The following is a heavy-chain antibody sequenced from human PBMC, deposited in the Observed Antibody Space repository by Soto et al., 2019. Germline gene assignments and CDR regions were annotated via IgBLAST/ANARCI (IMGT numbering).Heavy chain of an antibody. Sequence: SETLSLTCTVSGGSISRYYWSWIRQPAGKGLEWIGRMYNSERTNYNPSLKSRVTMSMDTSKNQFSLKLTSVTAADTAVYFCAREPLAHSYFDLWGQGTLVTVS. CDR2: MYNSERT. V-gene: IGHV4-4*07. CDR3: AREPLAHSYFDL. J-gene: IGHJ4*02. CDR1: GGSISRYY.